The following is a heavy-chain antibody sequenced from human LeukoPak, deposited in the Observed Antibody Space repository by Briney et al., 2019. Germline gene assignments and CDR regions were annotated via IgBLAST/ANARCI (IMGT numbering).Heavy chain of an antibody. D-gene: IGHD2-2*01. CDR1: GFTLSSYG. J-gene: IGHJ3*02. V-gene: IGHV3-33*01. CDR2: IWYGGSNK. Sequence: GGSLRLSCAASGFTLSSYGMHWVRQAPGKGLEWVAVIWYGGSNKYYADSVKGRFTISRDNSKNTLYLQMNSLRAEDTAVYYCARDPRGSSTSCCAFDIWGQGTMVTVSS. CDR3: ARDPRGSSTSCCAFDI.